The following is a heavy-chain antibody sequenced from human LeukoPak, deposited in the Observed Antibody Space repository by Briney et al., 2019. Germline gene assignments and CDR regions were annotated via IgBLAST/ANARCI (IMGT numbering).Heavy chain of an antibody. V-gene: IGHV3-30*02. CDR2: IRHDGSNE. CDR1: GFTFSSYG. D-gene: IGHD3-10*01. J-gene: IGHJ4*02. Sequence: GGSLRLSCVGSGFTFSSYGMHWVRQAAGKGLEWVAFIRHDGSNEYYADPVKGRFTVSRDNSKNNLFLQMNSLRVEEMAVYYCAKEVHPYDSGTYYFDYWGRGTLVTVSS. CDR3: AKEVHPYDSGTYYFDY.